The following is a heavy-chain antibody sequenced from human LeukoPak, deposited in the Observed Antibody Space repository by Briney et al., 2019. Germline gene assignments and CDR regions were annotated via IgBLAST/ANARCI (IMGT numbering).Heavy chain of an antibody. CDR2: ISYDGSNK. CDR3: AREVGREYYFDY. CDR1: GFTFSSYA. V-gene: IGHV3-30-3*01. Sequence: QPGGSLRLSCAASGFTFSSYAMHWVRQAPGKGLEWVAVISYDGSNKYYADSVKGRFTISRDNAKNSLYLQMNSLRAEDTAVYYCAREVGREYYFDYWGQGTLVTVSS. J-gene: IGHJ4*02.